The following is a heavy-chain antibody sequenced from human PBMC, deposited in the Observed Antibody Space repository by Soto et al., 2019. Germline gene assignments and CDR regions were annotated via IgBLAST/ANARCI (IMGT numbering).Heavy chain of an antibody. CDR3: ARRYGGNFDY. CDR1: GGSISSYY. CDR2: IYYSGST. Sequence: SETLSLTCTVSGGSISSYYWRWIRQPPGKGLEWIGYIYYSGSTNYNPALKSRVTISVDTSKNQFSLKLSSVTAADTDVYYCARRYGGNFDYWVQGTLVTVSS. J-gene: IGHJ4*02. V-gene: IGHV4-59*01. D-gene: IGHD1-26*01.